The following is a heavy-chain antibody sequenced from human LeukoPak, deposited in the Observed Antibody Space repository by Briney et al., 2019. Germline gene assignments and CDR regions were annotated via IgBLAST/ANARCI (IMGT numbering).Heavy chain of an antibody. CDR3: ARVGDYVWGSYLWTPVGYYLDY. D-gene: IGHD3-16*02. CDR1: GGSFGGYY. CDR2: INHSGST. J-gene: IGHJ4*02. V-gene: IGHV4-34*01. Sequence: SETLSLTCAVYGGSFGGYYWSWIRQPPGKGLEWIGEINHSGSTNYNPSLKSRVTISVDTSKNQFSLKLSSVTAADTAVYYCARVGDYVWGSYLWTPVGYYLDYWGQGTLVTVSS.